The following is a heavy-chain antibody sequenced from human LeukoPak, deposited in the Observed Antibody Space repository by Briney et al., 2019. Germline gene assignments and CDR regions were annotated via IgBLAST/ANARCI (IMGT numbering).Heavy chain of an antibody. CDR2: ISAYNGNT. Sequence: GASVNVSLKSTGYTFTSYGISWVRQAPGQGLEWMGLISAYNGNTNYAQKLQGRVTMTTDTSTSTAYMELRSLRSDDTAVYYCARDQTTHFDWSYDAFDIWGQGTMVTVSS. D-gene: IGHD3-9*01. V-gene: IGHV1-18*01. CDR3: ARDQTTHFDWSYDAFDI. J-gene: IGHJ3*02. CDR1: GYTFTSYG.